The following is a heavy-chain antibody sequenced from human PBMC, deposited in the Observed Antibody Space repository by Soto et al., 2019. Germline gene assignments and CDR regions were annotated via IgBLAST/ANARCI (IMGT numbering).Heavy chain of an antibody. Sequence: EVQLVESGGGLIQPGGSLRLSCAASGFTVSSNYMSWVRQAPGKGLEWVSVIYSGGSTYYADSVKGRFTISRDNSKNTLYLQMNSLRAEDTAVYYCALSITMVRGVIDYYYYGMDVWGQGTTVTVSS. J-gene: IGHJ6*02. CDR2: IYSGGST. CDR3: ALSITMVRGVIDYYYYGMDV. D-gene: IGHD3-10*01. CDR1: GFTVSSNY. V-gene: IGHV3-53*01.